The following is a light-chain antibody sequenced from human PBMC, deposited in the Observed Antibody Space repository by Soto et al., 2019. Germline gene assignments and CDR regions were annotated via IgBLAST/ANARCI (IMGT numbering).Light chain of an antibody. Sequence: QSVLTQPASVSGSPGQSITISCTGTISDVGAYNYVSWYQHHPGKAPKLMIFAVSNRPSGISNRFSGSKSGNTASLTISGLXAEDEADYYCSSYTSGTTPYVFGTGTKVTVL. CDR2: AVS. V-gene: IGLV2-14*01. J-gene: IGLJ1*01. CDR3: SSYTSGTTPYV. CDR1: ISDVGAYNY.